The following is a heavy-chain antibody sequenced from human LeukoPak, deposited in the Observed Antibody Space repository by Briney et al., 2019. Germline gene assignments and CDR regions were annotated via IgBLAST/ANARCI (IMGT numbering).Heavy chain of an antibody. Sequence: SQTLSLTCTVSGGSISSGSYYWSWIRQPAGKGLEWIGRIYSRGSTNYNPSLKSRVTISVDTSKNQFSLKLSSVTAADTAVYYCARIYDSSGYYYYYYYMDVWGKGTTVTISS. CDR1: GGSISSGSYY. CDR3: ARIYDSSGYYYYYYYMDV. J-gene: IGHJ6*03. D-gene: IGHD3-22*01. V-gene: IGHV4-61*02. CDR2: IYSRGST.